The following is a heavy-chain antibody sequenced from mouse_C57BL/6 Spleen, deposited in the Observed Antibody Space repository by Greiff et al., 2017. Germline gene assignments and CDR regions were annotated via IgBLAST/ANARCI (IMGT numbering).Heavy chain of an antibody. Sequence: EVHLVESEGGLVQPGSSMKLSCTASGFTFSDYYMAWVRQVPEKGLEWVANINYDGSSTYYLDSLKSRFIISRDNAKNILYLQMSSLKSEDTATYYCARAPTMVTSYYFDYWGQGTTLTVSS. V-gene: IGHV5-16*01. CDR1: GFTFSDYY. CDR2: INYDGSST. D-gene: IGHD2-2*01. CDR3: ARAPTMVTSYYFDY. J-gene: IGHJ2*01.